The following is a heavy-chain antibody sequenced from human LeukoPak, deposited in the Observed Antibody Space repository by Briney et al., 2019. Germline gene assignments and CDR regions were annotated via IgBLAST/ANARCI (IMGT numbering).Heavy chain of an antibody. CDR1: GGSITSGGYY. V-gene: IGHV4-31*03. Sequence: SETLSLTCTVSGGSITSGGYYWSWIRQLPGKGLEWIGYIYYSGSTYYNPSLKSRVTISIDSSKNQFSLKLSSVTAADTAVYYCARDRVRGTITYAGFDPWGQGTLVTVSS. CDR3: ARDRVRGTITYAGFDP. D-gene: IGHD3-10*01. CDR2: IYYSGST. J-gene: IGHJ5*02.